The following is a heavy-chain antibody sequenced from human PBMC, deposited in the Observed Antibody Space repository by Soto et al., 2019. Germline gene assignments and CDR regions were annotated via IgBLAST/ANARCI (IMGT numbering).Heavy chain of an antibody. Sequence: GASVKLARKASGYTFTSYAMHWVLQATGKRLEWMGWINAGNGNTKYSQKFQGRVTITRDTSASTAYMELSSLRSEDTAVYYCARVEDNVVVVVAIREYYFDYWGQGTLVTVSS. CDR1: GYTFTSYA. CDR3: ARVEDNVVVVVAIREYYFDY. D-gene: IGHD2-15*01. V-gene: IGHV1-3*01. CDR2: INAGNGNT. J-gene: IGHJ4*02.